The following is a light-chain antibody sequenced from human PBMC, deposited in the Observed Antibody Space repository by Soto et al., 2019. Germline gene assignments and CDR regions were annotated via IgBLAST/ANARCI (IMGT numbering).Light chain of an antibody. V-gene: IGLV1-44*01. CDR2: SNN. J-gene: IGLJ3*02. CDR3: AAWDDSLKGPV. Sequence: QLVLTQPPSASGTPGQRVTISCSGSSSNFGSNSVSWYQHLPGTAPRLLIYSNNQRPSGVPDRFSGSKSGTSASLAISGLQSKDEAEYYCAAWDDSLKGPVFGGGTKLTVL. CDR1: SSNFGSNS.